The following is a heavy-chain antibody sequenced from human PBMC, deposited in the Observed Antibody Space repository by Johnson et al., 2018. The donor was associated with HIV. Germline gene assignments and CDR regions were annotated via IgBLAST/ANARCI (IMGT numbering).Heavy chain of an antibody. J-gene: IGHJ3*02. CDR2: IYSGGST. Sequence: VQLVESGGGLVQPGGSLRLSCAASGFTFSSYGMHWVCQAPEKGLEWVSVIYSGGSTYYTDSVRGRFTISRDNSKNTLYLQMNSLRAEDTAVYYCARACRDGYTCDAFDIWGQGTIVTVSS. CDR3: ARACRDGYTCDAFDI. CDR1: GFTFSSYG. D-gene: IGHD5-24*01. V-gene: IGHV3-66*01.